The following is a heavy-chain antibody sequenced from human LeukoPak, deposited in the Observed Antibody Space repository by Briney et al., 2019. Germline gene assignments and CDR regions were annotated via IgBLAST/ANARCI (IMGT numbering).Heavy chain of an antibody. D-gene: IGHD2-2*01. CDR2: INHSGST. CDR3: ARYCSSTSCYLSDAFDI. CDR1: GGSFSGYY. Sequence: SETLSLTCAVYGGSFSGYYWSWIRQPPGKGLEWIGEINHSGSTNYNPSLKSRVTISVDTSKNQFSLKLSSVTAADTAVYYCARYCSSTSCYLSDAFDIWGQGTMVTVSS. V-gene: IGHV4-34*01. J-gene: IGHJ3*02.